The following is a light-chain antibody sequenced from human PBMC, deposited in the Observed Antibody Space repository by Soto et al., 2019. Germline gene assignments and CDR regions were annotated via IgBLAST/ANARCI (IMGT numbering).Light chain of an antibody. CDR3: SSYAGSSTHV. CDR1: SSDVGDYKY. Sequence: QSVLTQPPSASGSPGQSVTISCTGTSSDVGDYKYVSWYQQHPDKAPKLMIYEVTERPSGVPDRFSGSKSGNTASLTVSGLQAEDEAHYYCSSYAGSSTHVFGTGTKATVL. V-gene: IGLV2-8*01. J-gene: IGLJ1*01. CDR2: EVT.